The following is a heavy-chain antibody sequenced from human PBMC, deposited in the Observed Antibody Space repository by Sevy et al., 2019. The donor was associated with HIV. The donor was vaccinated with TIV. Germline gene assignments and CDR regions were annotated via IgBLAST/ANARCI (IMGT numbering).Heavy chain of an antibody. Sequence: ASVKVSCEASGYTFTSYDINWVRQATGQGLEWMGWMSPNSGATGFAQMFQGRVTLTRNTSISTAYMEGSSLRSEDTAVYYCASGGNGDFWSYEYYYYGMDVWGQGTTVTVSS. D-gene: IGHD3-3*01. CDR2: MSPNSGAT. J-gene: IGHJ6*02. CDR3: ASGGNGDFWSYEYYYYGMDV. CDR1: GYTFTSYD. V-gene: IGHV1-8*01.